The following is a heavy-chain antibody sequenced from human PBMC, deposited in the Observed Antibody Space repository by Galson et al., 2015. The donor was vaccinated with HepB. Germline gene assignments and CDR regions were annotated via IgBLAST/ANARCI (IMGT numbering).Heavy chain of an antibody. CDR3: ARRYVMMAFGGPIVSDYGMDV. V-gene: IGHV3-66*02. Sequence: SLRLSCAASGFTVSTNYMNWVRQAPGEGLEWVSIIYSSGSTYYADSVRGRFAISRDKSENTVHLQMNSLRPDDTDVYYCARRYVMMAFGGPIVSDYGMDVWGQGTTVTVSS. D-gene: IGHD3-16*02. J-gene: IGHJ6*02. CDR2: IYSSGST. CDR1: GFTVSTNY.